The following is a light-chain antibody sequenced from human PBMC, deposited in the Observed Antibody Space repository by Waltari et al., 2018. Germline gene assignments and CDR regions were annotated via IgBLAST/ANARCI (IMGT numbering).Light chain of an antibody. V-gene: IGLV2-14*03. CDR1: NSDIAGYNY. J-gene: IGLJ1*01. Sequence: QSALTQPASVSGSPGQSIPISCSGTNSDIAGYNYVSWYQQHPGKAPKLVIYDVSNRPSGVSNRFSGSKSGNTASLTISGLQAEDEADYYCSSYTRSTPYVFGTGTKVTVL. CDR3: SSYTRSTPYV. CDR2: DVS.